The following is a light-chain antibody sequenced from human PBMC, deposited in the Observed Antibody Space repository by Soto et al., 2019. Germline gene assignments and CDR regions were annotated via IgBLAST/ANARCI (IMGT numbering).Light chain of an antibody. V-gene: IGLV2-14*01. CDR1: NSDIGSYTS. CDR3: ISFTSSSTVV. CDR2: EVS. J-gene: IGLJ2*01. Sequence: QSALTQPASVSGSPGQSITISCVGTNSDIGSYTSVSWFQHHPGTAPKLMISEVSNRPSGVSSRFSGSKSGHTASLTISGLQAEDEATYYXISFTSSSTVVFGGGTKLTVL.